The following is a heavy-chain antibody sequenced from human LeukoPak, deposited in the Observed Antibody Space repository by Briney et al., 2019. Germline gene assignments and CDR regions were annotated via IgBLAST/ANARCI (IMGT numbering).Heavy chain of an antibody. CDR2: INTNTGNP. Sequence: ASVKVSCKASGGTFSSYAISWVRQAPGQGLEWMGWINTNTGNPTYAQGFTGRFVFSLDTSVSTAYLQISSLTAEDTAVYYCARTGMWLGNYYYYYYMDVWGKGTTVTVSS. V-gene: IGHV7-4-1*02. J-gene: IGHJ6*03. D-gene: IGHD6-19*01. CDR3: ARTGMWLGNYYYYYYMDV. CDR1: GGTFSSYA.